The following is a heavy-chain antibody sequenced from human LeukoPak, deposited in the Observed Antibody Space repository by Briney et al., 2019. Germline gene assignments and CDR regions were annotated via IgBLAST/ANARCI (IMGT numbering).Heavy chain of an antibody. V-gene: IGHV4-61*01. D-gene: IGHD1-26*01. CDR2: IYYSGTT. CDR1: GGSVSSGTYY. CDR3: ARGFGGATTSFDY. J-gene: IGHJ4*02. Sequence: PSETLSLTCTVSGGSVSSGTYYWSWIRQPPGKGLEWIGYIYYSGTTNYNPSLKSRVTISIDTSRNQVSLKLSSVTAADTAVYYCARGFGGATTSFDYWGQGTLVTVSS.